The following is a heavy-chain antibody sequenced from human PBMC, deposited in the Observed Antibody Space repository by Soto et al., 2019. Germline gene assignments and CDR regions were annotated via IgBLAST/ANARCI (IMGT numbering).Heavy chain of an antibody. CDR2: INAGIGDT. J-gene: IGHJ4*02. CDR3: ARDFSIVVVAPGY. D-gene: IGHD1-26*01. Sequence: ASVKVSCKASGYTFTSYAMHWVRQAPGQRLEWMGWINAGIGDTEYSEKFQGRVTITRDTSASTAYMELSSLRSEDTAVYYCARDFSIVVVAPGYWGEGPLVTVSS. V-gene: IGHV1-3*01. CDR1: GYTFTSYA.